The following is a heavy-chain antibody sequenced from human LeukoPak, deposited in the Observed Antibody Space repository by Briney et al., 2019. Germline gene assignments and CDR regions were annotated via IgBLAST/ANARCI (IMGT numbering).Heavy chain of an antibody. CDR2: INPNSGGT. D-gene: IGHD3-22*01. CDR1: GYTFTSNY. CDR3: ARDYYDSSGYSFDY. J-gene: IGHJ4*02. V-gene: IGHV1-2*02. Sequence: GASVKVSCKAFGYTFTSNYMHWVRQAPGQGLEWMGWINPNSGGTNYAQKFQGRVTMTRDTSISTAYMELSRLRSDDTAVYYCARDYYDSSGYSFDYWGQGTLVTVSS.